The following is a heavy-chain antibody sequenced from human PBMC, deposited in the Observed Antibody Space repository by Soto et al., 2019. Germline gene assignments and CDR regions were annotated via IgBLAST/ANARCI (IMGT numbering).Heavy chain of an antibody. CDR1: GYTLTSYY. V-gene: IGHV1-46*01. CDR3: AREGRYSGYDYRPYYYYGMDV. J-gene: IGHJ6*02. D-gene: IGHD5-12*01. Sequence: ASVKGSWKASGYTLTSYYMHWVRQAPGQGLEWMGIINPSGGSTSYAQKCQGRVTMTRDTSTSTVDMELSSLRSEDTAVYYCAREGRYSGYDYRPYYYYGMDVWGQGTTVTVSS. CDR2: INPSGGST.